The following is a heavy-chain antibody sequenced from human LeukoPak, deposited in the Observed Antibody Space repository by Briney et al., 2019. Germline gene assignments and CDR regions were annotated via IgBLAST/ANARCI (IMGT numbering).Heavy chain of an antibody. CDR3: ARESHSFDL. CDR2: IENDGTKK. J-gene: IGHJ2*01. V-gene: IGHV3-30*03. CDR1: GLTFSNFI. Sequence: GRSLRLSCEASGLTFSNFIMHWVRQAPGKGLEWVALIENDGTKKYYADSMKGRFTLSRDNSKSTMYLQVNSLRVEDTAVYYCARESHSFDLWGRGTLVTVSS.